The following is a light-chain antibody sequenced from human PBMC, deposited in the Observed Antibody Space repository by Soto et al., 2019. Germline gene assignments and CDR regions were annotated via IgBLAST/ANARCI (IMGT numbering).Light chain of an antibody. CDR2: GAS. V-gene: IGKV3-15*01. J-gene: IGKJ3*01. CDR3: QQYNYWPLT. CDR1: QTVTTT. Sequence: EIVMTQSPATLSVSLGERATLSCRAGQTVTTTLAWYQQKPAQAPRLLIYGASTRATGIPARFSGSGSETEFTLTISSLESEDFAVYYCQQYNYWPLTFGPGTKVDIK.